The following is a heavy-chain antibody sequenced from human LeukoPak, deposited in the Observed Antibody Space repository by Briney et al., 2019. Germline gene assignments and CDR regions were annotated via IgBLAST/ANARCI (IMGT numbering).Heavy chain of an antibody. CDR3: ARGMTFYYMDV. D-gene: IGHD2-21*02. Sequence: GGSLRLSCAASGFTFSSYAMHWVRQAPGKGLEWVAVISYDGSNKYYADSVKGRFTISRDNSKNTLYLQMNSLRAEDTAVYYCARGMTFYYMDVWGKGTTVTVSS. CDR1: GFTFSSYA. CDR2: ISYDGSNK. V-gene: IGHV3-30-3*01. J-gene: IGHJ6*03.